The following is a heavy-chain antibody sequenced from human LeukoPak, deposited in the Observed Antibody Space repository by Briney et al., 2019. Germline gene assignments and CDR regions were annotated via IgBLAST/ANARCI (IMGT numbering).Heavy chain of an antibody. CDR3: ARDLPRYYDINGYYPEF. CDR1: GGTFSSYA. V-gene: IGHV1-69*04. J-gene: IGHJ4*02. CDR2: IIPILGIA. D-gene: IGHD4-17*01. Sequence: GSSVKVSCKASGGTFSSYAISWVRQAPGQGLEWMGRIIPILGIANYAQKFQGRVTFTADDSTRTVYMELSNLKSDDSAVYYCARDLPRYYDINGYYPEFWGQGTLIIVSS.